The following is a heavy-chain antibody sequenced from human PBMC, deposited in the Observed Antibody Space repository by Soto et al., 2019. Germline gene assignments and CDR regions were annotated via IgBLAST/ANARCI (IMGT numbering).Heavy chain of an antibody. CDR3: AVEYYYDSSGYFVPHY. J-gene: IGHJ4*02. CDR1: GYTFTSYG. Sequence: GASGKGSWKASGYTFTSYGISWVRQAPGQGLEWMGWISAYNGNTNYAQKLQGRGTMTTDTSTSTAYMELRSLRSDDTAVYYCAVEYYYDSSGYFVPHYWGQGTLVTVSS. CDR2: ISAYNGNT. V-gene: IGHV1-18*04. D-gene: IGHD3-22*01.